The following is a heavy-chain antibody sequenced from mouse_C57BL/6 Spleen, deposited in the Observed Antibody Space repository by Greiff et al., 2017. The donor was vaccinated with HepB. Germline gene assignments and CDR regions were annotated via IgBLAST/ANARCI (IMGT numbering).Heavy chain of an antibody. CDR1: GFNIKDDY. CDR2: IDPENGDT. CDR3: TTYYYGSRRDY. J-gene: IGHJ2*01. V-gene: IGHV14-4*01. Sequence: VQLQQSGAELVRPGASVKLSCTASGFNIKDDYMHWVKQRPEQGLEWIGWIDPENGDTEYASKFHGKATITADTSSNTAYLQLSSLTSEDTAVYYCTTYYYGSRRDYWGQGTTLTVSS. D-gene: IGHD1-1*01.